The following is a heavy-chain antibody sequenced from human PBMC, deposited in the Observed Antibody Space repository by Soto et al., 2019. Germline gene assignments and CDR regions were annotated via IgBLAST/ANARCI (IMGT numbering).Heavy chain of an antibody. CDR3: AKGYSGYESAFDY. Sequence: PGGSLRLSCAASGFTFGAYVMHWVRQAPGKGLEWVAVISYDGSNKYYADSVKGRFTISRDNSKNTLYLQMNSLRAEDTAVYYCAKGYSGYESAFDYWGQGTLVTVSS. CDR2: ISYDGSNK. CDR1: GFTFGAYV. J-gene: IGHJ4*02. D-gene: IGHD5-12*01. V-gene: IGHV3-30*18.